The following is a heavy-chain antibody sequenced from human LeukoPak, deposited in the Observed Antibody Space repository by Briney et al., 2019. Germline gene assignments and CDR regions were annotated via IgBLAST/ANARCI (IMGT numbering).Heavy chain of an antibody. D-gene: IGHD4-17*01. CDR1: GGSFSGYY. J-gene: IGHJ4*02. Sequence: SETLSLTCAVYGGSFSGYYWSWIRQPPGKGLEWIGEINHSGSTNYNPSLKSRVTISVDTSKNQFSLKPSSVTAADTAVYYCARGRALYGDSRYLTKYFDYWGQGTLVTVSS. CDR2: INHSGST. V-gene: IGHV4-34*01. CDR3: ARGRALYGDSRYLTKYFDY.